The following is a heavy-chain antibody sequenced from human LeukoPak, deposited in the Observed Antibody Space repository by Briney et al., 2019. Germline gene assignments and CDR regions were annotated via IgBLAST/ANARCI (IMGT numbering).Heavy chain of an antibody. V-gene: IGHV4-59*01. CDR3: AREGYGSGSYFDY. D-gene: IGHD3-10*01. J-gene: IGHJ4*02. CDR1: GGSISSYY. CDR2: IYYSGST. Sequence: SETLSLTCTVSGGSISSYYWSWIRQPPGKGLEWIGYIYYSGSTNYNPSLKSRVTISVDTSKNQFSLKLSSVTAADTAVYYCAREGYGSGSYFDYWGQGTLVTVSS.